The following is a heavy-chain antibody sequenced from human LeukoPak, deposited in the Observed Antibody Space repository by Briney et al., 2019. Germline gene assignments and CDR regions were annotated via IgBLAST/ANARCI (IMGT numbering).Heavy chain of an antibody. V-gene: IGHV4-39*01. J-gene: IGHJ4*02. CDR1: GGSISSNWIN. D-gene: IGHD2-15*01. CDR3: PSDALLSREGYFAY. Sequence: SETLTLTCAASGGSISSNWINWVWIRQPPGKGLEWIGSIYYSGSTYYNPSLKSRVTISVDTSKNQFSLKLSSVTAADTAVYYCPSDALLSREGYFAYWGQGTLVTVSS. CDR2: IYYSGST.